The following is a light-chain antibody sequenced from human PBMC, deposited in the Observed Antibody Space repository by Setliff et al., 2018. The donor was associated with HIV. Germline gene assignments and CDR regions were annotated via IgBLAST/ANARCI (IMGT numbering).Light chain of an antibody. CDR1: SNDVGAYNT. V-gene: IGLV2-14*01. J-gene: IGLJ3*02. Sequence: QSVLTQPASVSGSPGQSITISCTGTSNDVGAYNTVYWYQQHPGKPPKLLIYEVTNRPSGIPIRFSGSKSGNMASLNISGLQAEDEADYYCSSYTNTRTWMFGGGSGIWVFGGGTKVTVL. CDR3: SSYTNTRTWMFGGGSGIWV. CDR2: EVT.